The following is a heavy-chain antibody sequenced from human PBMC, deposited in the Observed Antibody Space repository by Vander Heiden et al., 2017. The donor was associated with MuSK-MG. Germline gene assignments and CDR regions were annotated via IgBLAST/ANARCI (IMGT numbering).Heavy chain of an antibody. CDR2: IYHSGNT. CDR3: AREGGGDCSFDY. V-gene: IGHV4-59*01. J-gene: IGHJ4*02. Sequence: QVQLQESGPGLVKPSETLSLTCTISGGSISTYYWSWVRQSPGKGLEWIGYIYHSGNTNYNPSLKSRVTISVDTSKNHFSLKLNSVTAADTAVYYCAREGGGDCSFDYWGQGTLVTVSS. CDR1: GGSISTYY. D-gene: IGHD2-21*01.